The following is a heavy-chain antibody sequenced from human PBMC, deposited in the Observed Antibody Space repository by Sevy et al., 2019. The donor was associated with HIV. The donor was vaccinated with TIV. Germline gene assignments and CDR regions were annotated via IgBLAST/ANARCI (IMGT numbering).Heavy chain of an antibody. CDR2: IYYNGHI. D-gene: IGHD1-26*01. CDR1: GGSITSLY. J-gene: IGHJ4*02. CDR3: AGENAWGRGYS. Sequence: LPETLSLTCTVSGGSITSLYWNWIRQPPGKGLEWIANIYYNGHINYNPSLKSRVTLSLDTSKNQFSLRLSSVTAADTAMYYCAGENAWGRGYSWGQGTLLTVSS. V-gene: IGHV4-59*08.